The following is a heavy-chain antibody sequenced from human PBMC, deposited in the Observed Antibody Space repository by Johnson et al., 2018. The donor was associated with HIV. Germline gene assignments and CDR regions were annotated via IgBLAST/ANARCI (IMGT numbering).Heavy chain of an antibody. CDR3: ARDGYHNFWSGFGGIDAFDI. J-gene: IGHJ3*02. CDR1: GFTFSDYY. CDR2: ISSTGSTK. Sequence: QVQLVESGGGLVKPGGSLRLSCAASGFTFSDYYMSWIRQAPGKGLEWVSYISSTGSTKYYADSVKGRFTISRDNSKNTLYLQMNSLRAEDTALYYCARDGYHNFWSGFGGIDAFDIWGQGTMVTVSS. V-gene: IGHV3-11*04. D-gene: IGHD3-3*01.